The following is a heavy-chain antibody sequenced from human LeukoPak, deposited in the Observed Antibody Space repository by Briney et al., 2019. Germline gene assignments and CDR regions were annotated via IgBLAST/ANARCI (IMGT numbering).Heavy chain of an antibody. CDR1: GYIFTGYY. V-gene: IGHV1-2*02. J-gene: IGHJ3*02. CDR3: ARGRITIFGVVIDDAFDI. CDR2: TNPNSGGT. D-gene: IGHD3-3*01. Sequence: ASVKVSCKASGYIFTGYYMHWVRQAPGQGLEWMGWTNPNSGGTNYAQKFQGRVTMTRDTSISTAYMELSRLRSDDTAVYYCARGRITIFGVVIDDAFDIWGQGTMVTVSS.